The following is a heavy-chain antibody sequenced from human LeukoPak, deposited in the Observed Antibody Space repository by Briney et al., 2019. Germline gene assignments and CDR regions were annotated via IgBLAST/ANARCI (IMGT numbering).Heavy chain of an antibody. Sequence: GGSLRLSCAASGFTYTTHWMSWVRQAPGKGLEWVANIKQDGSDKYYAESVKGRFTISGDNAKNTLYLQMNSLRAEDTAVYYCASTDSTTPFDYWGQGTLATVSS. CDR2: IKQDGSDK. V-gene: IGHV3-7*01. D-gene: IGHD1-14*01. CDR1: GFTYTTHW. J-gene: IGHJ4*02. CDR3: ASTDSTTPFDY.